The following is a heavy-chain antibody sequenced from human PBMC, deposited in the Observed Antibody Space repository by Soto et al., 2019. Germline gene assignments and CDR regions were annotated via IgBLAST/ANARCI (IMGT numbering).Heavy chain of an antibody. CDR2: VHHDGRT. V-gene: IGHV4-4*02. Sequence: QVQLQESGPGLVKPSGTLSLTCAVSGDSISSSNWWNWVRQSPVKGLEWIGEVHHDGRTYYNPSLRSRVTISVDRSNNLFSLELRSVTAADTAIYYCARVRKYCSGNSCYFDPWGQGALVTVSS. D-gene: IGHD2-2*01. CDR1: GDSISSSNW. CDR3: ARVRKYCSGNSCYFDP. J-gene: IGHJ5*02.